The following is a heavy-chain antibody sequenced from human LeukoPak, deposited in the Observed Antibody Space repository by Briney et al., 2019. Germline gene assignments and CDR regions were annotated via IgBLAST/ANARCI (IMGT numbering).Heavy chain of an antibody. V-gene: IGHV3-23*01. D-gene: IGHD3-9*01. CDR1: GLTFTNYA. CDR3: AKWRDYDILTGYYVPDY. CDR2: ITGRDGSS. Sequence: GGSLRLSYVASGLTFTNYAMSWVRPPLGKGLEWVSAITGRDGSSYYAASVKGRCTLSRDHSKNTLFLQMTSRRADDTTVYYCAKWRDYDILTGYYVPDYWLQGTLVTVSS. J-gene: IGHJ4*02.